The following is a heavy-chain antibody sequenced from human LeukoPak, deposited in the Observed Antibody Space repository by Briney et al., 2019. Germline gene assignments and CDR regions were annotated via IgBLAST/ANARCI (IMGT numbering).Heavy chain of an antibody. V-gene: IGHV4-59*12. CDR3: AKGVWTAGTQLFDY. J-gene: IGHJ4*02. D-gene: IGHD6-19*01. CDR1: GGSISSYY. CDR2: IYYSGST. Sequence: SETLSLTCTVSGGSISSYYWSWIRQPPGKGLEWIGYIYYSGSTNYNPSLKSRVTISVDTSKNQFSLKLSSVTAADTAVYYCAKGVWTAGTQLFDYWGQGTLVTVSS.